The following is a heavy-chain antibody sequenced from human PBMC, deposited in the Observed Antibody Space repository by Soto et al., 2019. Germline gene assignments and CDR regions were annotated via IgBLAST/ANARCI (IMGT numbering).Heavy chain of an antibody. CDR1: GFTFSSYW. V-gene: IGHV3-7*01. D-gene: IGHD2-2*01. CDR3: ARDFCPVPTCYDL. J-gene: IGHJ4*02. CDR2: IKQDGSEK. Sequence: PGGSLRLSCAASGFTFSSYWMSWVRQAPGKGLEWVANIKQDGSEKYYIDPVKGRFTISRDQSKNTLYLQMNSLRAEDTAVYYCARDFCPVPTCYDLWGQGVLVTVSS.